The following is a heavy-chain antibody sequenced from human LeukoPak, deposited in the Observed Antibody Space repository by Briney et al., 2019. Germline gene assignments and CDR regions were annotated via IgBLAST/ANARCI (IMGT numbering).Heavy chain of an antibody. CDR2: INPSGGST. J-gene: IGHJ4*02. Sequence: ASLKVSCKASGFTFTSYYMHWVRQAPGQGLEWMGVINPSGGSTTSAQKFQGRVTMTRVTPTSTVYMELSSLSSEDSAVYYCARDPEAVGGLYYFDYWGQGTLVTVSS. CDR1: GFTFTSYY. CDR3: ARDPEAVGGLYYFDY. D-gene: IGHD6-19*01. V-gene: IGHV1-46*01.